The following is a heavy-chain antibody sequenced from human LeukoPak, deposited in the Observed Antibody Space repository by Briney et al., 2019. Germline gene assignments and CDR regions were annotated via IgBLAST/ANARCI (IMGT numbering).Heavy chain of an antibody. Sequence: PGRSLRLSCAASGFTFGSYAMYWVRQAPGKGLEWVSGIFGCGGSAHYADSVKGRFTISRDNSKNTVYLQMDSLRVEDTAIYYCAKTTTGYSSGRYPAWPIDYWGQGTLVTVSS. D-gene: IGHD6-19*01. CDR1: GFTFGSYA. CDR3: AKTTTGYSSGRYPAWPIDY. V-gene: IGHV3-23*01. CDR2: IFGCGGSA. J-gene: IGHJ4*02.